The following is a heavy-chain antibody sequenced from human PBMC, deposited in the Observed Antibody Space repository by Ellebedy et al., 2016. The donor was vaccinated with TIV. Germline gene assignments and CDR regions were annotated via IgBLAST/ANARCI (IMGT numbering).Heavy chain of an antibody. V-gene: IGHV3-48*02. D-gene: IGHD4-11*01. CDR3: ARYHYRTFDP. J-gene: IGHJ5*02. CDR1: GFSFSSYS. CDR2: ISSSSTTI. Sequence: PGGSLRLSCAASGFSFSSYSMNWVRQAPGKGLEWISYISSSSTTIYYADSVKGRFTISRDNAKNSLYLQMDSLTDEETAVYYCARYHYRTFDPGGQGTLVTVSS.